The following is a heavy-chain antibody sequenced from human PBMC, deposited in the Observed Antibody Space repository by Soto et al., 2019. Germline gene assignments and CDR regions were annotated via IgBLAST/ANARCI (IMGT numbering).Heavy chain of an antibody. V-gene: IGHV3-30-3*01. D-gene: IGHD6-13*01. CDR2: ISYDGSNK. CDR1: GFTFSSYA. CDR3: ARDWSGSSSSWLGAFDI. Sequence: GGSLRLSCAASGFTFSSYAMHWVRQAPGKGLEWVAVISYDGSNKYYADSVKGRFTISRDNSKNTLYLQMNSLRAEDTAVYYCARDWSGSSSSWLGAFDIWGQGTMVTVSS. J-gene: IGHJ3*02.